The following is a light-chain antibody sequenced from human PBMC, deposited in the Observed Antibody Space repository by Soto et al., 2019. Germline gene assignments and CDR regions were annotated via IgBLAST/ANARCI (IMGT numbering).Light chain of an antibody. Sequence: DIQMTQSPSSLSASVGDRVTITCRASQSISSYLNWYQQKPGKAPKLLIYDASSLQSGVPSRFSGSGSGTEFALTISSLQSEDFAVYYCQQYNNWPRTFGQGTKVDIK. J-gene: IGKJ1*01. CDR1: QSISSY. CDR2: DAS. V-gene: IGKV1-39*01. CDR3: QQYNNWPRT.